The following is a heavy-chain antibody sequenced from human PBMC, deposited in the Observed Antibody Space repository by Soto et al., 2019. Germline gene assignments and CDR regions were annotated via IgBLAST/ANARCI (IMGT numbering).Heavy chain of an antibody. Sequence: EVPLVESGGGLVQPGGSLRLSCAAGFSISPYWMHWVRQAPGQGLVWVSRISSDGTSTIYADSVKGRFTISRDNAKNTLYLQMNSLRAEDTAVYYCARDLIRRGQGTLVTVSS. D-gene: IGHD3-22*01. CDR2: ISSDGTST. J-gene: IGHJ4*02. CDR1: GFSISPYW. CDR3: ARDLIR. V-gene: IGHV3-74*01.